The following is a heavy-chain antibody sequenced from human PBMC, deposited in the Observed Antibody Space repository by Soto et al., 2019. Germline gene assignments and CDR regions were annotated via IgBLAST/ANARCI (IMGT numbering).Heavy chain of an antibody. J-gene: IGHJ6*03. D-gene: IGHD3-10*01. V-gene: IGHV4-39*01. CDR2: IYYSGST. CDR1: GGSISSSSYY. CDR3: ARRSGSGSYYYYMDV. Sequence: PSETLSLTCTVSGGSISSSSYYWGWIRQPPGKGLEWIGSIYYSGSTYYNPSLKSRVTISVDTSKNQFSLKLSSVTAADTAVYYCARRSGSGSYYYYMDVWGKGTTVTVSS.